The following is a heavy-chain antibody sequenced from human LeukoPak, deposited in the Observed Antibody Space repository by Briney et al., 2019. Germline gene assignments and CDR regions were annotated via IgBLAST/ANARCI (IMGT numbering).Heavy chain of an antibody. D-gene: IGHD2-21*01. CDR3: ARPHKGFASFDV. V-gene: IGHV4-38-2*01. CDR1: GYSISSGYY. Sequence: SETLSLTCAVSGYSISSGYYWGWIRQPPGKGLEWIGSIYHSGSTYYNPSLKSRVTISVDTSKNQFSLKLSSVTAADTAVYYCARPHKGFASFDVWGQGTMVTVSS. CDR2: IYHSGST. J-gene: IGHJ3*01.